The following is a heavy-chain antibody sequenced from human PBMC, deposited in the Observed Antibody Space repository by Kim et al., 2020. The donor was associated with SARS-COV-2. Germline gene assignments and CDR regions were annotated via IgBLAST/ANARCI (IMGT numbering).Heavy chain of an antibody. CDR2: IYYSGST. Sequence: SETLSLTCTVSGGSISSYYWSWIRQPPGKGLEWIGYIYYSGSTNYNPSLKSRVTISVDTSKNQFSLKLSSVTAADTAVYYCAIPDCSSTSCYPSFDYWGQGTLVTVSS. D-gene: IGHD2-2*01. V-gene: IGHV4-59*13. J-gene: IGHJ4*02. CDR1: GGSISSYY. CDR3: AIPDCSSTSCYPSFDY.